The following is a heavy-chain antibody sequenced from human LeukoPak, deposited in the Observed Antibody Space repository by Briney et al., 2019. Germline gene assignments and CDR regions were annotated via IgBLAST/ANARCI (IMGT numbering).Heavy chain of an antibody. CDR3: ARVAAAGCSGGSCLLFQFDP. J-gene: IGHJ5*02. D-gene: IGHD2-15*01. Sequence: ASVKVSCKASGYTFTSYGISWVRQAPGQGLEWMGWISAYNGNTNYAQKLQGRVTMTTDTSTSTAYMELRSLRSDDTAMYYCARVAAAGCSGGSCLLFQFDPWGQGTLVTVSS. CDR1: GYTFTSYG. CDR2: ISAYNGNT. V-gene: IGHV1-18*01.